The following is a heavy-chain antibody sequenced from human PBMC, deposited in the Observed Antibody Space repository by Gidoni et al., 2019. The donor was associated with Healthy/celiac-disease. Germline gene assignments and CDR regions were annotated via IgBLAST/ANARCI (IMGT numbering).Heavy chain of an antibody. J-gene: IGHJ5*02. D-gene: IGHD5-12*01. CDR2: IYYSGST. CDR3: ARGYSGYDGSGWFDP. V-gene: IGHV4-31*01. Sequence: QVQLQESGPGLVKPSQTLSLTCTVPGGSISSGGYYWSWIRQHPGKGLEWIGYIYYSGSTYYNPSLESPVTISVDTSKNQFSLKLSSVTAADTAVYYCARGYSGYDGSGWFDPWGQGTLVTVSS. CDR1: GGSISSGGYY.